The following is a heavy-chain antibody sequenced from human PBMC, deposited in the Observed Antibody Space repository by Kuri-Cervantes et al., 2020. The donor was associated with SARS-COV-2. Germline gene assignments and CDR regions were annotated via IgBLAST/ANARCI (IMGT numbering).Heavy chain of an antibody. J-gene: IGHJ5*02. Sequence: SQTLSLSCTVSGGSISSYYWSWIRQPPGKGLEWIGYIYYSGSTNYNPSLKSRVTISVDTSKNQFSLKLSSVTAADTAVYYCARAGITIFGVVRKNWFDPWGQGTRVT. CDR3: ARAGITIFGVVRKNWFDP. V-gene: IGHV4-59*01. CDR2: IYYSGST. D-gene: IGHD3-3*01. CDR1: GGSISSYY.